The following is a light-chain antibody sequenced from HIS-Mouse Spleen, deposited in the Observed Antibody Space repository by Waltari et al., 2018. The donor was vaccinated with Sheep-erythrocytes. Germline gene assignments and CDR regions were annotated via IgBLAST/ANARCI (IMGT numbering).Light chain of an antibody. CDR3: QAWDSSTAV. Sequence: SYELTQPPSVSVSPGQTASITCSGDKLGDQYACWYQQKPGQSPVLVIYQDSKRPSGIPGRFSGSNSGNPATLTISGAQAMDEADCYCQAWDSSTAVFGGGTKLTVL. V-gene: IGLV3-1*01. J-gene: IGLJ2*01. CDR2: QDS. CDR1: KLGDQY.